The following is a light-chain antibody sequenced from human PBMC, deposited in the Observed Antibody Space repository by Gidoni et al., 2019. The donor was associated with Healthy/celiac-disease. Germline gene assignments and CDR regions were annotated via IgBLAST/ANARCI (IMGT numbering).Light chain of an antibody. CDR2: KAS. J-gene: IGKJ1*01. CDR3: QQYNSYWT. V-gene: IGKV1-5*03. Sequence: DIQLTPSPSTLSAFAGDRVTITCRASQSISSWLAWYQQKRGKAPKLLIYKASSLERGVPSRFSGSGSGTEFTLTISSLQPDDFATYYCQQYNSYWTFGQGTKVEIK. CDR1: QSISSW.